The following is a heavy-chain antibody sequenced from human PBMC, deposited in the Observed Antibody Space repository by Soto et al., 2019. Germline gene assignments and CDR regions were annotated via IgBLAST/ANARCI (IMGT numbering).Heavy chain of an antibody. CDR3: ARRYGGNFDY. Sequence: SETLSLTCTVCGGSISSSSYYWGWIRQPPGKGLEWIGSIYYSGSTNYNPSLKSRVTISVDTSKNQFSLKLSSVTAADTAVYYCARRYGGNFDYWGQGTLVPVS. D-gene: IGHD3-16*01. J-gene: IGHJ4*02. CDR1: GGSISSSSYY. V-gene: IGHV4-39*07. CDR2: IYYSGST.